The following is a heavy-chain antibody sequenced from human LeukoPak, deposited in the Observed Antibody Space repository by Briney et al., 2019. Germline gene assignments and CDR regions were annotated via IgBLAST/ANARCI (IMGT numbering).Heavy chain of an antibody. J-gene: IGHJ6*02. CDR2: IKSKTDGGTT. Sequence: PGGSLRLSCAASGFTFSNAWMSWVRQAPGKGLEWVGRIKSKTDGGTTDYAAPVKGRFTISRDDSKNTLYLQMNSLKTEDTVVYYCTTDPQSVYYYYGMDVWGQGTTVTVSS. V-gene: IGHV3-15*01. CDR1: GFTFSNAW. CDR3: TTDPQSVYYYYGMDV.